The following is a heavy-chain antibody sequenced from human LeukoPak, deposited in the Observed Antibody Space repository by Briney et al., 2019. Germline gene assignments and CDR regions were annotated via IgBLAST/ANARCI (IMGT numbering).Heavy chain of an antibody. Sequence: SETLSLTCTVSGGSISSYYWSWIRQPPGQGLEWIGYIYYSGSTNYNPSLKSRVTISVDTSKNQFSLKLSSVTAADTAVYYCAREPYSSYMDVWGKGTTVTVSS. J-gene: IGHJ6*03. CDR2: IYYSGST. D-gene: IGHD5-18*01. CDR1: GGSISSYY. CDR3: AREPYSSYMDV. V-gene: IGHV4-59*01.